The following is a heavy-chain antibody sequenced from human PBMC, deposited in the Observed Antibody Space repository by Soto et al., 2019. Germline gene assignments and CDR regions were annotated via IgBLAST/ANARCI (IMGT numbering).Heavy chain of an antibody. CDR3: ARNESSKIYGMDV. CDR1: GFTFSSYS. CDR2: ISSSSFSI. V-gene: IGHV3-21*01. J-gene: IGHJ6*02. Sequence: PGGSLRLSCAASGFTFSSYSMNWVRQAPGKGLEWVSSISSSSFSINYADSVKGRFSISRDNAQNSLHLQMSNLRAEDTAVYYCARNESSKIYGMDVWGQGTTVTVYS. D-gene: IGHD6-6*01.